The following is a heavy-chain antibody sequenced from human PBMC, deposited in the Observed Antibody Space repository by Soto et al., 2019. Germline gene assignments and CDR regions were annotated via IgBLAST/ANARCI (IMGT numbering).Heavy chain of an antibody. Sequence: EVQLVESGGGLVKPGGSLTLSCAASGFIFTDAWMNWVRQAPGKGLEWVGHVKGKTAGGTTAYAAPVKGRFTISRDDAKTTLYLQMNSLKTEDTGVYYCTTMANYGGNLPFDYWGQGTLVTVSS. D-gene: IGHD4-17*01. CDR3: TTMANYGGNLPFDY. V-gene: IGHV3-15*07. CDR1: GFIFTDAW. J-gene: IGHJ4*02. CDR2: VKGKTAGGTT.